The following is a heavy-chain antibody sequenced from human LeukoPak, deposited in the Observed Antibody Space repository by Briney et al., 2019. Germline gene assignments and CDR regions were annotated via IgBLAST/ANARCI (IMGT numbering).Heavy chain of an antibody. Sequence: ASVKVSCKASGCTFSSYTISWVRQAPGQGLEWIGRIIPILGIANYAQKFEGRVTITADKSTSTAYMELSSLRSEDTAVYYCARGTIFGSFYMDVWGKGTTVTVSS. CDR3: ARGTIFGSFYMDV. V-gene: IGHV1-69*02. CDR1: GCTFSSYT. D-gene: IGHD3-3*01. CDR2: IIPILGIA. J-gene: IGHJ6*03.